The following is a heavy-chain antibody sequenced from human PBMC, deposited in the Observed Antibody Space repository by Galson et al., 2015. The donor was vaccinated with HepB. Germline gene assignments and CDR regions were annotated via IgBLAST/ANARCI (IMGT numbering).Heavy chain of an antibody. D-gene: IGHD3-16*02. CDR2: IRSKVNSYAT. J-gene: IGHJ4*02. CDR3: TRLDELTVSAVDY. CDR1: GFTLSGSG. V-gene: IGHV3-73*01. Sequence: SLRLSCAASGFTLSGSGIHWVRQASGKGLEWVGRIRSKVNSYATAYAASVKGRFTISRDDSKNTAYLQMNSLKTEDTAVYYCTRLDELTVSAVDYWGQGTLVTVSS.